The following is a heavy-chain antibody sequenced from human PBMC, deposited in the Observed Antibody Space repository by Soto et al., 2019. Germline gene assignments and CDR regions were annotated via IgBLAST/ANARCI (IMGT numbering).Heavy chain of an antibody. V-gene: IGHV3-48*03. J-gene: IGHJ4*02. Sequence: EVQLVESGGGLVQPGGSLRLSCAASGFTFSSYEMNWVRQAPGKGLERLSYSSGSGSTLYYADSVQGRFTISRDNAKNSLYLQMNSLRAEDTAVYYCARESDYDTFDYWGQGTLVTVSS. CDR1: GFTFSSYE. CDR3: ARESDYDTFDY. CDR2: SSGSGSTL. D-gene: IGHD3-9*01.